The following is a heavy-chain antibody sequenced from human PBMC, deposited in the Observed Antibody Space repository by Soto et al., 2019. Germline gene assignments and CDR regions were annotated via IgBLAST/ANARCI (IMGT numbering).Heavy chain of an antibody. V-gene: IGHV1-69*06. J-gene: IGHJ6*02. CDR1: GGTFSSYA. Sequence: QVQLVQSGAEVKKPGSSVKVSCKASGGTFSSYAISWVRQAPGQGLEWMGGIIPIFGTANYARRFQGRVTITADKSTSTAYMELRSLRSEDTVVYYCARGTRSGSYYYYGLDVWGQGTTVTVSS. CDR3: ARGTRSGSYYYYGLDV. CDR2: IIPIFGTA. D-gene: IGHD1-26*01.